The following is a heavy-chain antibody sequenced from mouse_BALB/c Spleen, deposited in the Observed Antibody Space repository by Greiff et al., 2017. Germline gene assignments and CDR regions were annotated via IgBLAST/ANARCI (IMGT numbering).Heavy chain of an antibody. CDR1: GFTFSSYT. J-gene: IGHJ2*01. Sequence: DVMLVESGGGLVKPGGSLKLSCAASGFTFSSYTMSWVRQTPEKRLEWVATISSGGGNTYYPDSVKGRFTISRDNAKNNLYLQMSSLRSEDTALYYCARLLLRYYFDYWGQGTTLTVSS. D-gene: IGHD1-1*01. CDR3: ARLLLRYYFDY. V-gene: IGHV5-9*03. CDR2: ISSGGGNT.